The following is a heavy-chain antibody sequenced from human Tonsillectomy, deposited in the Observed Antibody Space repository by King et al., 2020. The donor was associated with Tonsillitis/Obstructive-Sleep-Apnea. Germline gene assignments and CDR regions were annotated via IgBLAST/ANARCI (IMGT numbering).Heavy chain of an antibody. J-gene: IGHJ3*02. V-gene: IGHV3-7*01. CDR1: GFTFSSYW. CDR3: ARGARYYDTSGRDAFDI. Sequence: VQLEESGGDLVQPGGSLRLSCAASGFTFSSYWMNWVRQAPGKGLEWVANIKKDGHEEYYVDSVKGRFTISRDNAKNSLSLQMNSLRAEDTAVYYCARGARYYDTSGRDAFDIWGQGTRVTVSS. D-gene: IGHD3-22*01. CDR2: IKKDGHEE.